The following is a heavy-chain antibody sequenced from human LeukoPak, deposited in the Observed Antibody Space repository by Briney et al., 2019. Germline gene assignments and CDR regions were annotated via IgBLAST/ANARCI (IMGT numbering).Heavy chain of an antibody. CDR3: ARDTQMGYSGYEIDY. CDR1: GFTFSSYA. D-gene: IGHD5-12*01. V-gene: IGHV3-30-3*01. Sequence: GRSLRLSCAASGFTFSSYAMHWVRQAPGKGLEWVAVISYDGSNKYYADSVKGRFTISRDNSKNTLYLQMNSLRAEDTAVYYCARDTQMGYSGYEIDYWGQGTLVTVSA. J-gene: IGHJ4*02. CDR2: ISYDGSNK.